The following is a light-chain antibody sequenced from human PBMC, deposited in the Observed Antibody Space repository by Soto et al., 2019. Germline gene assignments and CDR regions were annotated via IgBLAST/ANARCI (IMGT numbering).Light chain of an antibody. CDR2: VNSGGSH. CDR3: QTGGRGRAGFV. V-gene: IGLV4-69*01. J-gene: IGLJ7*01. Sequence: QLVLTQSPSASASLGASVKLTCTLSSGHSNYAIAWHQQQPETGPRYLMKVNSGGSHIKGDGIPDRFSGSSSGAERYLFIPSLQLGEGADYYCQTGGRGRAGFVLGGGPQLPVL. CDR1: SGHSNYA.